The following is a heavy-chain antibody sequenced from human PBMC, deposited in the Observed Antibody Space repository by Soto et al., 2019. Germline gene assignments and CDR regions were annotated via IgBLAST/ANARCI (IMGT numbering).Heavy chain of an antibody. CDR2: IIPLFGTT. Sequence: QVQVVQSGVEVRRPGSSVKVSCKASGDTFKNCVISWVRQAPGQGLEWMGGIIPLFGTTDFAQRFQGRLTSTTDASTTTAYMELSRLRSEDTATYYCAAELGFGKLSVVWGQGTTVIVSS. CDR3: AAELGFGKLSVV. V-gene: IGHV1-69*01. CDR1: GDTFKNCV. D-gene: IGHD3-10*01. J-gene: IGHJ6*02.